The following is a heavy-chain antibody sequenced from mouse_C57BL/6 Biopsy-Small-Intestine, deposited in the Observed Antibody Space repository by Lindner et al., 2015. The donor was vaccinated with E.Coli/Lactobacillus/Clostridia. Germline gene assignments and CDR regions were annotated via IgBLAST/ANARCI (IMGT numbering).Heavy chain of an antibody. J-gene: IGHJ2*01. CDR2: IYPGGVYT. CDR1: GYTFTNSW. D-gene: IGHD2-1*01. CDR3: ARHYGSFEGNFDY. Sequence: VQLQESGAELLRPGTSVKMSCKASGYTFTNSWIGWAKQRPGHGLQWIGDIYPGGVYTNYNEKFKGKATLTADKSSNTAYMQFSSLTSEDSAIYYCARHYGSFEGNFDYWGQGTPLTVSS. V-gene: IGHV1-63*01.